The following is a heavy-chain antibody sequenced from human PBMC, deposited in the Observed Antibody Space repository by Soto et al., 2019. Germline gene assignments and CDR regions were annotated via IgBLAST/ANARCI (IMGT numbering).Heavy chain of an antibody. J-gene: IGHJ6*04. D-gene: IGHD3-3*01. CDR3: ARARITIFGVSAPDV. Sequence: GGSLRLSCAASGFTFSSYGMHWVRQAPGKGLEWVAVIWYDGSNKYYADSVKGRFTISRDNSKNTLYLQMNSLRAEDTAVYYCARARITIFGVSAPDVRGKGTTVTVSS. CDR2: IWYDGSNK. V-gene: IGHV3-33*01. CDR1: GFTFSSYG.